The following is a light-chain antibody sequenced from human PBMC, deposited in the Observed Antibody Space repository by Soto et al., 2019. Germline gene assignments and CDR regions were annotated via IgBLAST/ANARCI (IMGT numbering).Light chain of an antibody. V-gene: IGLV2-14*01. CDR3: SSYTSSNTLV. Sequence: QSALTQPASVSGSPGQSITISCTGGSSDIGGYNYVSWFQQHPGKAPKLMIYEVTKRPSGVSNRFSGSKSGSTASLTISGLQAEDEADYYCSSYTSSNTLVFGTGTKVTGL. CDR1: SSDIGGYNY. CDR2: EVT. J-gene: IGLJ1*01.